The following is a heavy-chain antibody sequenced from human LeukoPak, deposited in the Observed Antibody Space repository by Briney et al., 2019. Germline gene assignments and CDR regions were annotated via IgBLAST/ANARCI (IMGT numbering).Heavy chain of an antibody. CDR3: ARGGIAVAGTWVYYYGMDV. V-gene: IGHV3-30-3*01. CDR2: ISYDGSNK. Sequence: GGSLRLSCAASGFTFSSYAMHWVRQAPGKGLEWVAVISYDGSNKYYADSVKGRFTISRDNSKNTLYLQMNSLRAEDTAVYYCARGGIAVAGTWVYYYGMDVWGQGTTVTVSS. J-gene: IGHJ6*02. D-gene: IGHD6-19*01. CDR1: GFTFSSYA.